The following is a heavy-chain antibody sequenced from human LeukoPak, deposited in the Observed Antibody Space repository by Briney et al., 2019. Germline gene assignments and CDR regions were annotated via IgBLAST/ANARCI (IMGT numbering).Heavy chain of an antibody. V-gene: IGHV3-30*04. D-gene: IGHD2-15*01. CDR2: ISFDGTDA. CDR3: AKVGYCSGGSCPYYFDY. Sequence: GTSLRLSCAASGFTFSSYAIHWVRQAPGKGLEWVAVISFDGTDAFYADSVKGRFTISRDNSKNTLYLQMNSLRAEDTAVYYCAKVGYCSGGSCPYYFDYWGQGTLVTVSS. J-gene: IGHJ4*02. CDR1: GFTFSSYA.